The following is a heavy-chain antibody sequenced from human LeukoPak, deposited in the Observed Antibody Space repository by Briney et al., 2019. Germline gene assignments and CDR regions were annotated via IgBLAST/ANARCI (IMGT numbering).Heavy chain of an antibody. D-gene: IGHD3-10*01. Sequence: GRSLRLSCAASGFTFSSYSMNWVRQAPGKGLEWVSSISSSSSYIYYADSVKDRFTISRDNAKNSLYLQMNSLRAEDTAVYYCARLTMVRGVDYWGQGTLVTVSS. CDR3: ARLTMVRGVDY. CDR1: GFTFSSYS. CDR2: ISSSSSYI. J-gene: IGHJ4*02. V-gene: IGHV3-21*01.